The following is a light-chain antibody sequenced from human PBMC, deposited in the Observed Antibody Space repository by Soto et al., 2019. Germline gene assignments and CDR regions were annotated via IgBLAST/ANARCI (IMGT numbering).Light chain of an antibody. Sequence: HSVLTEPTSVSESPGQSITISCTGTSRDVGGYNYVSWYQQHPGEAPKLIIYEVSNRPSGVSNRVPGSKSGNTASLTISGLEAEDEADYYCSSYTSSSSLVFGPGSKVTVL. CDR3: SSYTSSSSLV. CDR1: SRDVGGYNY. J-gene: IGLJ1*01. CDR2: EVS. V-gene: IGLV2-14*01.